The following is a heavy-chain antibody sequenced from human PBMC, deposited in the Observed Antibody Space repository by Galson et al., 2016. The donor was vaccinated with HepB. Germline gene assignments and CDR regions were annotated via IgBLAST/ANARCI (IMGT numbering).Heavy chain of an antibody. J-gene: IGHJ4*02. CDR1: GFPVSRDF. Sequence: SLRLSCAASGFPVSRDFMAWVRQAPGKGLEWVSLLYAGGGAAFYSDSVKGRFTISSDNSQHTRYLQVSNRRADDTAFYFCAKGGRAFYFDHWGQGALVTVSS. CDR2: LYAGGGAA. D-gene: IGHD3-16*01. V-gene: IGHV3-53*01. CDR3: AKGGRAFYFDH.